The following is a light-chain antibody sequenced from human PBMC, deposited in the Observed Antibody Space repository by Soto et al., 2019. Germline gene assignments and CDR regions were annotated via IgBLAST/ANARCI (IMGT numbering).Light chain of an antibody. V-gene: IGLV4-69*01. CDR1: SGHSSYA. CDR2: LSSDGSH. J-gene: IGLJ2*01. Sequence: QPVLTQSPSASASLGASVKLTCTLSSGHSSYAIAWHQQQPEKGPRYLMKLSSDGSHSKGDGIPDRFSGSSSGAERYLTISSLQSEDEADYYCQTWDTGARLVFGAGTKLTVL. CDR3: QTWDTGARLV.